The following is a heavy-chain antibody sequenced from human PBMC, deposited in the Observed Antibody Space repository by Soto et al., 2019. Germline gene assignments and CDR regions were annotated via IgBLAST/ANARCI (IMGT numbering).Heavy chain of an antibody. D-gene: IGHD2-15*01. Sequence: GGSVKVSCKASGYTFTIYFIHRVRQAPGQRPERKGIINPSGGSTSYAQKFQGRVTLTSDTSTTTVYMELSSLRSDDTAVYYCARGQFLGYCSGVSCAYRSYFDYWGQGTQVTVSS. CDR3: ARGQFLGYCSGVSCAYRSYFDY. V-gene: IGHV1-46*01. J-gene: IGHJ4*02. CDR1: GYTFTIYF. CDR2: INPSGGST.